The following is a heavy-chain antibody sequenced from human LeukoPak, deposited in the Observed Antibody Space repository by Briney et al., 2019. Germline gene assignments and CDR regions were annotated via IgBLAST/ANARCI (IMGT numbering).Heavy chain of an antibody. V-gene: IGHV3-64*01. D-gene: IGHD6-13*01. CDR2: ISSNGGST. J-gene: IGHJ4*02. CDR3: ASTGSSWYENY. Sequence: PGGSLRLSCAASGFTFSSYAMHWVRQAPAKGLEYVSAISSNGGSTYYANSVKGRFTISRDNSKNTLYLQMGSLRAEDMAVYYCASTGSSWYENYWGQGTLVTVSS. CDR1: GFTFSSYA.